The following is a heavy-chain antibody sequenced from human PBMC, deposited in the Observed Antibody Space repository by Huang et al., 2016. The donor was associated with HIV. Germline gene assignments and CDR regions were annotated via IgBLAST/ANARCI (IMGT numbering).Heavy chain of an antibody. Sequence: QVQLVQSGAEVKKPGSSVKVSCKASGGTFSTYAISWVRQAPGQGLEWMGGIIPILGTANHAQKFQGTVTITADEFTSTAYMELSSLRSEDTALYYCARGRTRSSLYDSYYGLDVWGQGTTVTVSS. CDR2: IIPILGTA. CDR3: ARGRTRSSLYDSYYGLDV. D-gene: IGHD6-6*01. J-gene: IGHJ6*02. V-gene: IGHV1-69*01. CDR1: GGTFSTYA.